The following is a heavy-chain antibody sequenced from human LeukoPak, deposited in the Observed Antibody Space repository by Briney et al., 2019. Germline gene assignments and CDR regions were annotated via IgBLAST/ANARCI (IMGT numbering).Heavy chain of an antibody. J-gene: IGHJ4*02. V-gene: IGHV4-34*01. CDR1: GGSFSGYY. Sequence: SETLSLTCAVYGGSFSGYYWSWVRQPPGKGLEWIGEINHSGSTNYNPSLKSRVTISVDTSKNQFSLKLTSVTAADTAVYYCATLGEYYDSSGYYYNWGQGTLVTVSS. CDR2: INHSGST. CDR3: ATLGEYYDSSGYYYN. D-gene: IGHD3-22*01.